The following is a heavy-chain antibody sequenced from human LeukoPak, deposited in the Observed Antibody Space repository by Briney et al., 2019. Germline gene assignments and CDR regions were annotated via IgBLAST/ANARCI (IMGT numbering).Heavy chain of an antibody. CDR1: GYTFTGHY. V-gene: IGHV7-4-1*02. D-gene: IGHD6-19*01. J-gene: IGHJ3*02. CDR3: ARWGAVSSGWYSSYAFDI. CDR2: INTNTGNP. Sequence: ASVKVSCKASGYTFTGHYMHWVRQAPGQGLEWMGWINTNTGNPTYAQGFTGRFVFSLDTSVSTAYLQISSLKAEDTAVYYCARWGAVSSGWYSSYAFDIWGQGTMVTVSS.